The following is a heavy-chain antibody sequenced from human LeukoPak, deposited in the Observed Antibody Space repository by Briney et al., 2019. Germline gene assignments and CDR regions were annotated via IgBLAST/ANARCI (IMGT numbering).Heavy chain of an antibody. D-gene: IGHD7-27*01. V-gene: IGHV1-2*02. CDR2: IKSNSGGT. CDR1: GYTFTGYY. CDR3: ATVYLGIRYFDY. J-gene: IGHJ4*02. Sequence: GASVKVSCKASGYTFTGYYIHWVRQAPGQGLEWMGWIKSNSGGTKCAQKFQGSVTMTRDTSITTAYMELSRLRSDDTAVYYCATVYLGIRYFDYWGQGTLVTVSS.